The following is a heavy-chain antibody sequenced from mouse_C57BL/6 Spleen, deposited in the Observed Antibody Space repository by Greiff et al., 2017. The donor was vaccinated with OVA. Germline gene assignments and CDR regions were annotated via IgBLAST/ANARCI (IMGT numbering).Heavy chain of an antibody. D-gene: IGHD2-4*01. CDR3: ATPHYDYDVTWFAY. Sequence: VQLQQPGTELVRPGASGYTFTSYWMHWVKQRPGQGLEWIGNINPSNGGTNYNEKFKSKATLTVDKSSSTAYMQLSSLTSEDSAVYYCATPHYDYDVTWFAYWGQGTLVTVSA. CDR2: INPSNGGT. CDR1: GYTFTSYW. V-gene: IGHV1-53*01. J-gene: IGHJ3*01.